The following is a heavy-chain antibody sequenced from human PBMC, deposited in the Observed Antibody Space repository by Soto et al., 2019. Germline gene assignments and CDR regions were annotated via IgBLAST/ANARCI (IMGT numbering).Heavy chain of an antibody. D-gene: IGHD2-21*01. CDR1: GFTFGTYW. Sequence: PGGSLRLSCAASGFTFGTYWVTWARQAPGRGLEWVATMNQDGNAKFYLDSVEGRFTISRDNAKNSLYLQVDSLRAEDTAVYYCAREDWYRFDYWGQGTLVTVSS. CDR2: MNQDGNAK. V-gene: IGHV3-7*03. J-gene: IGHJ4*02. CDR3: AREDWYRFDY.